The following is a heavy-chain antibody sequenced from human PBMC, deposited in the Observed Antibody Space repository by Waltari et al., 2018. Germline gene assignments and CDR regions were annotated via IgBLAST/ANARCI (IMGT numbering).Heavy chain of an antibody. V-gene: IGHV4-39*07. D-gene: IGHD5-12*01. CDR3: ARADGGATIWFDP. J-gene: IGHJ5*02. CDR2: IYYSGST. Sequence: QLQLQESGPGLVKPSETLSLTCTVSGGSISSSSYYWGWIRQPPGKGLEWIGSIYYSGSTYYNPSLKSRVTISVDTSKNQFSLKLSSVTAADTAVYYCARADGGATIWFDPWGQGTLVTVSS. CDR1: GGSISSSSYY.